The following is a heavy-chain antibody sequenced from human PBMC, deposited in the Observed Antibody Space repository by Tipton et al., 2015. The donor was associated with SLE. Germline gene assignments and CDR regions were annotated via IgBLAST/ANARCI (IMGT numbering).Heavy chain of an antibody. Sequence: LRLSCTVSGGSISSSSYYWGWIRQPPGKGLEWIGSIYYSGSTYYNPSLKSRVTISVDTSKNQFSLKLSSVTAADTAVYYCARHAYYYYYGVDVWGQGTTVTVSS. V-gene: IGHV4-39*01. CDR3: ARHAYYYYYGVDV. J-gene: IGHJ6*02. CDR1: GGSISSSSYY. CDR2: IYYSGST.